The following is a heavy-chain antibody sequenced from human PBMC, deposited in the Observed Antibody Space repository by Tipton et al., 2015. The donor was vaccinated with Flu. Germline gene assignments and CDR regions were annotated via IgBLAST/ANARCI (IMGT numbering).Heavy chain of an antibody. J-gene: IGHJ4*02. Sequence: GSLRLSCAVSAFNVSDNYMSWVRQAPGKGLEWVSIIFTGGNTYYADSVKGRFTISRDISKNTLFLQMNSLRTEDTALYYCAADRGGSYFDYWGQGTLVTVSS. D-gene: IGHD3-16*01. CDR2: IFTGGNT. V-gene: IGHV3-66*02. CDR1: AFNVSDNY. CDR3: AADRGGSYFDY.